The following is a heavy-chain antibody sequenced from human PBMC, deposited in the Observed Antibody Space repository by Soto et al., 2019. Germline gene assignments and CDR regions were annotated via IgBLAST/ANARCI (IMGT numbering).Heavy chain of an antibody. CDR1: GFTFSSYG. V-gene: IGHV3-30*18. Sequence: GGSLRLSCAASGFTFSSYGMHWVRQAPGKGLEWVAVISYDGSNKYYADSVKGRFTISRDNSKNTLYLQMNSLRAEDTAVYYCAKVPGDSYDILTGYYHAFDIWGQGTMVTVSS. D-gene: IGHD3-9*01. J-gene: IGHJ3*02. CDR3: AKVPGDSYDILTGYYHAFDI. CDR2: ISYDGSNK.